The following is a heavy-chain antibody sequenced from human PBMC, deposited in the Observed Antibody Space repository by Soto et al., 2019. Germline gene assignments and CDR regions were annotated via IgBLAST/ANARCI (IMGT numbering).Heavy chain of an antibody. CDR2: ISYDGSDR. D-gene: IGHD3-3*01. CDR1: GFTFSNYG. J-gene: IGHJ6*02. CDR3: ARALQVAIFGVVIRYYGMDV. Sequence: GGSLRLSCAASGFTFSNYGIHWVRQAPGQGLDWVAFISYDGSDRFYADSVKGRFTISRDNSKNTLYLQMNSLTTEDTALYYCARALQVAIFGVVIRYYGMDVWGQGTTVTVSS. V-gene: IGHV3-30-3*01.